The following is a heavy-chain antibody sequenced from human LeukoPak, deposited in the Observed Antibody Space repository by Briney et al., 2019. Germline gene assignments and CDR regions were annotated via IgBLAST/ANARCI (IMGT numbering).Heavy chain of an antibody. CDR2: IYDTGST. D-gene: IGHD3-22*01. V-gene: IGHV4-59*01. J-gene: IGHJ3*02. CDR1: GGSMSNYY. CDR3: ARDYTMTHAFDI. Sequence: SETLSLTCSISGGSMSNYYWSWIRQAPGKALEWIGYIYDTGSTNYNPSLKSRVTISIDTSKNQFSLKLSSVTAADTALYYCARDYTMTHAFDIWGQGTLVTVSS.